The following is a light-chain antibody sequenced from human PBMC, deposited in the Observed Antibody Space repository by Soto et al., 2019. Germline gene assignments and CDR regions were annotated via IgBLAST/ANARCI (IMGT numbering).Light chain of an antibody. CDR2: EGS. CDR3: SSYAGYNNIMV. CDR1: SDVGSYNL. V-gene: IGLV2-23*01. Sequence: QSALTQPASVSGSPGQSITISCTGSSDVGSYNLVSWYQQHPGKAPKLMIYEGSRRPSGVSNRFSGSKSGNTASLTISGLQAEDEADYYCSSYAGYNNIMVFGGGTKLTVL. J-gene: IGLJ2*01.